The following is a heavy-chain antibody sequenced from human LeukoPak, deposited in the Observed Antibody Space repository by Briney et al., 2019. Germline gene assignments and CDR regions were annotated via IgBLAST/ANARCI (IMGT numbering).Heavy chain of an antibody. CDR1: GFTFSTYA. V-gene: IGHV3-23*01. J-gene: IGHJ4*02. Sequence: GGSLTLSCAASGFTFSTYAMSWVRQAPGKGLEWVATICGSSTFYADPVKGRLTIFRENSKNTLCLQMSSGRAEDTAVYYCANRASSSFDSWGRGTLVTVSS. CDR2: ICGSST. D-gene: IGHD6-6*01. CDR3: ANRASSSFDS.